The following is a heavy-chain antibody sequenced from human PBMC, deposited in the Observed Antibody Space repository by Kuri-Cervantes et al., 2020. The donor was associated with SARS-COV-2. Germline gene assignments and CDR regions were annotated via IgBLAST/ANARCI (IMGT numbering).Heavy chain of an antibody. J-gene: IGHJ6*03. CDR2: IYTSGST. CDR3: ASLLTGGYYYYMDV. Sequence: SETLSLTCTVSGGSISSYYWSWIRQPAGKGLEWIGRIYTSGSTNYNPSLKSRVTISVDTSKNQFSLKLSSVTAADTAVYYCASLLTGGYYYYMDVWGKGTTVTVSS. CDR1: GGSISSYY. V-gene: IGHV4-4*07.